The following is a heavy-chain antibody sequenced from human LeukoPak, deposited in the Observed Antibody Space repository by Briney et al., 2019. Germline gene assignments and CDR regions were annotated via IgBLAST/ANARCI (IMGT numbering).Heavy chain of an antibody. CDR3: VLELQSSPSFDY. Sequence: PGGSLRLSCAASGFTFSSYAMHWVRQAPGKGLEWVAVISYDGSNKYYADSVKGRFTISRDNSKNTLYLQMNSLRAEDTAVYYCVLELQSSPSFDYWGQGTLVTVSS. CDR2: ISYDGSNK. J-gene: IGHJ4*02. V-gene: IGHV3-30-3*01. D-gene: IGHD1-7*01. CDR1: GFTFSSYA.